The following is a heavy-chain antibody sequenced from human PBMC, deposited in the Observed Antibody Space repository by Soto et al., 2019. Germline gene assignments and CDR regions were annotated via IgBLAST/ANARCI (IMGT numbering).Heavy chain of an antibody. J-gene: IGHJ4*02. CDR1: GYTFNRYA. D-gene: IGHD3-22*01. V-gene: IGHV1-18*01. CDR2: ISAYNGNT. CDR3: ARLYYYDSSGYYYVEDF. Sequence: QVQLVQSGAEVKKPGASVKVSCKASGYTFNRYAISWVRQAPGQGLEWMGWISAYNGNTNYAQKAKGRVYTRTDTSTSSAYMVLRSLRSDDTAVYYCARLYYYDSSGYYYVEDFWGQGTLFTVSS.